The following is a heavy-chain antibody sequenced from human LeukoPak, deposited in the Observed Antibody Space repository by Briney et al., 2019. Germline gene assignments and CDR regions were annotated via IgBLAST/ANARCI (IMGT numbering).Heavy chain of an antibody. CDR1: GGSISSGSYY. V-gene: IGHV4-61*02. J-gene: IGHJ4*02. CDR3: ARGNRWLRLLSPFDY. Sequence: PSETLSLTCTVSGGSISSGSYYWSWIRQPAGKGLEWIGRIYTSGSTNYNPSLKSRVTISVDTSKNQFSLKLSSVTAADTAVYYCARGNRWLRLLSPFDYWGQGTLVTVSS. D-gene: IGHD5-12*01. CDR2: IYTSGST.